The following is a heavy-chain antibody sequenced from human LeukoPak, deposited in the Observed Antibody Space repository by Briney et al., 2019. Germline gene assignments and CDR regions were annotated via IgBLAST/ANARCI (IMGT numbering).Heavy chain of an antibody. CDR3: TTDPNHPDAFDI. D-gene: IGHD1-14*01. V-gene: IGHV3-15*01. Sequence: PGGSLRLSCAASGLTFNNAWLSWVRQAPGKGLEWVGRIKSKSEGGTTDYAAPVKGRFAISRDDSKSTLYLQLNSLKIEDTAVYYCTTDPNHPDAFDIWGQGTLVTVSS. CDR1: GLTFNNAW. CDR2: IKSKSEGGTT. J-gene: IGHJ4*02.